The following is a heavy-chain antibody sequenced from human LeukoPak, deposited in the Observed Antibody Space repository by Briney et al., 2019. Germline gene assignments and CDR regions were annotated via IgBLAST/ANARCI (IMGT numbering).Heavy chain of an antibody. J-gene: IGHJ3*02. CDR3: ARDVGSHYDDYVVAAFDI. V-gene: IGHV4-4*07. CDR2: IYTSGST. CDR1: GGSISSYY. Sequence: SETLSLTCTVSGGSISSYYWSWVRQPAGKGLEWIGRIYTSGSTNYNPSLKSRVTMSVDTSKNQFSLKLSSVTAADTAVYYCARDVGSHYDDYVVAAFDIWGQGTMVTVSS. D-gene: IGHD4-17*01.